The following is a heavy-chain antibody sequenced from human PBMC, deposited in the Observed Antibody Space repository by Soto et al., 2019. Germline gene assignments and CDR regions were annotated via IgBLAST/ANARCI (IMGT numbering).Heavy chain of an antibody. Sequence: SETLSLTYTVSGGSISSGDYYWSWIRQPPGKGLEWIGYIYYSGSTYYNPSLKSRVTISVDTSKNQFSLKLSSVTAADTAVYYCARHDNDILTGYSWVFDYWGQGTLVTVSS. D-gene: IGHD3-9*01. J-gene: IGHJ4*02. CDR2: IYYSGST. CDR3: ARHDNDILTGYSWVFDY. V-gene: IGHV4-30-4*01. CDR1: GGSISSGDYY.